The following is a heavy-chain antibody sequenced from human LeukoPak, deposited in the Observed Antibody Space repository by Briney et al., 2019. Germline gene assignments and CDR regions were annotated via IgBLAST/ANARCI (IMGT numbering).Heavy chain of an antibody. J-gene: IGHJ4*02. Sequence: SETLSLTCTVSGGSISSSSYYWGWIRQPPGKGLEWIGSIYYSGSTYYNPSLKSRVTISVDTSKNQFSLKLSSVTAADTAVYYCARRLGYCSSTSCSYFDYWGQETLVTVSS. CDR1: GGSISSSSYY. D-gene: IGHD2-2*01. V-gene: IGHV4-39*01. CDR2: IYYSGST. CDR3: ARRLGYCSSTSCSYFDY.